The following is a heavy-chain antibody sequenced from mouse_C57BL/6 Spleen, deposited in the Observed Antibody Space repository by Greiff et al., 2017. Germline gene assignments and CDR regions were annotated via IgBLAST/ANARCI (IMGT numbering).Heavy chain of an antibody. CDR1: GYAFSSYW. Sequence: LVESGAELVKPGASVKISCKASGYAFSSYWMNWVKQRTGKGLEWIGQIYPGDGDTNYNGKFKGKATLTADKSSSTAYMQLSILTSEDSAVYCCARPSMGYAIGYWGQGTSVTVSA. J-gene: IGHJ4*01. V-gene: IGHV1-80*01. CDR2: IYPGDGDT. CDR3: ARPSMGYAIGY.